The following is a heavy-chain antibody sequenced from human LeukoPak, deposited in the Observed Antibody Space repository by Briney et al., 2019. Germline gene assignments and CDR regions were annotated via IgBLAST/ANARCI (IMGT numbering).Heavy chain of an antibody. J-gene: IGHJ4*02. D-gene: IGHD3-22*01. CDR3: AKDITRSYYDSSGSDY. Sequence: GGSLRLSCAASGFTFSSDTMSWVRQAPGKGLEWVSRIRGSGAGISYADSVKGRFTISRDNAKNSLYLQMNSLRAEDTALYYCAKDITRSYYDSSGSDYWGQGTLVTVSS. CDR1: GFTFSSDT. V-gene: IGHV3-23*01. CDR2: IRGSGAGI.